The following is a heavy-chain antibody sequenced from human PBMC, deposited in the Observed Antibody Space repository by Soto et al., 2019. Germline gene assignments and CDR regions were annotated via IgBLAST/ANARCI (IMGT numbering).Heavy chain of an antibody. D-gene: IGHD1-26*01. Sequence: SETLSLTCTVYGGSFSGYYWSWIRQPPGKGLEWIGGINDSGSTNYNPSLKSRVTMSVDTSKNQFSLKLSSVTAADTAVYYCVTRSGNHHYYGMDVRGQGTSVTVSS. V-gene: IGHV4-34*01. J-gene: IGHJ6*02. CDR3: VTRSGNHHYYGMDV. CDR2: INDSGST. CDR1: GGSFSGYY.